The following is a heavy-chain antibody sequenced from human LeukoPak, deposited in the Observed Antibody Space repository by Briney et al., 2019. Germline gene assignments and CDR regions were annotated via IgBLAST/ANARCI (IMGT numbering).Heavy chain of an antibody. CDR2: IYTSGST. J-gene: IGHJ3*02. CDR3: ARSYDFWSGYYTGDAFDI. Sequence: SETLSLNGTVSGGSGSHYYWNWIRQPPGKGLEWIGYIYTSGSTNYNPSLNSRVTMSIGTSKNQFSLKLSSVTAADTAVYYCARSYDFWSGYYTGDAFDIWGQGTMVTVSS. CDR1: GGSGSHYY. D-gene: IGHD3-3*01. V-gene: IGHV4-4*09.